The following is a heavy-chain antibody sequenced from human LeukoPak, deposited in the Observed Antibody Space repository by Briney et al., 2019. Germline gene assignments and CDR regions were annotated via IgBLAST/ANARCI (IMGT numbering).Heavy chain of an antibody. Sequence: ASVKVSCKASGYTFTGYYMHWVRQAPGQGLAWMGWINPNSGGTNYAQKFQGRVTMTRDTSISTVYMVLSRLRSDDTAVYYCARAQYYYDSSGYPFYYFDYWGQGTLVTVSS. CDR3: ARAQYYYDSSGYPFYYFDY. CDR2: INPNSGGT. CDR1: GYTFTGYY. D-gene: IGHD3-22*01. V-gene: IGHV1-2*02. J-gene: IGHJ4*02.